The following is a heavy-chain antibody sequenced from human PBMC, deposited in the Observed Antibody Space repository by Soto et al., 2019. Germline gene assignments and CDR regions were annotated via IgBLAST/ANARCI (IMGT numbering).Heavy chain of an antibody. J-gene: IGHJ6*02. CDR1: GGTFSSYA. V-gene: IGHV1-69*13. D-gene: IGHD6-6*01. Sequence: GASVKVSCKASGGTFSSYAISWVRQAPGQGLEWMGGIIPIFGTANYAQKFQGRVTITADESTSTAYMELSSLRSEDTAVYYCAREGRSIAARPYYYYGMDVWGQGTTVTVSS. CDR2: IIPIFGTA. CDR3: AREGRSIAARPYYYYGMDV.